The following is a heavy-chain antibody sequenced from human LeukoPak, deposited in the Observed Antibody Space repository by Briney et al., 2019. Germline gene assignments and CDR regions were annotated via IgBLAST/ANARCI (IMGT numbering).Heavy chain of an antibody. CDR1: GFTFSDCD. CDR3: GKAFPPLRVAAAGDY. Sequence: GGSLRLSCTASGFTFSDCDMNSFRQAPGKGLQWVSSISYMGDHRYYADSAKGRFTISRDNAKHSLYLQMENLRADDTAVYYCGKAFPPLRVAAAGDYWGQGTLVTVSS. J-gene: IGHJ4*02. CDR2: ISYMGDHR. V-gene: IGHV3-21*06. D-gene: IGHD6-25*01.